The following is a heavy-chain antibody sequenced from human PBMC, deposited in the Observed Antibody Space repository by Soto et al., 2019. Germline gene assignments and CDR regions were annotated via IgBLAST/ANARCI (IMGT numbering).Heavy chain of an antibody. V-gene: IGHV3-23*01. D-gene: IGHD1-20*01. CDR3: TRETVAGITGLDY. CDR1: GFNVGAFA. Sequence: GGSLRLSCTASGFNVGAFAVNWVRQAPGKGLEWVSGISVSDAFIYYADSVRGRFSISRDASENILYLQMNSLRVDDTALYYCTRETVAGITGLDYWGPGTLVTVSS. J-gene: IGHJ4*02. CDR2: ISVSDAFI.